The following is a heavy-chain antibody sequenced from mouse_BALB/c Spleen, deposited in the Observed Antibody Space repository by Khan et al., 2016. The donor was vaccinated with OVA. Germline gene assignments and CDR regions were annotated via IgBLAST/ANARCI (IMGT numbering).Heavy chain of an antibody. J-gene: IGHJ3*02. V-gene: IGHV3-8*02. CDR3: ARSTYRYAFGY. CDR2: IIYTGYT. CDR1: GDSITSGY. Sequence: EVKLLESGPSLVKPSQTLSLTCSVTGDSITSGYWNWIRKFPGNKLEYMGYIIYTGYTYYNPSLKSRISITRHTSKNQYYLQLSSVTDEDTATYYCARSTYRYAFGYWGQGTLVTVSA. D-gene: IGHD2-12*01.